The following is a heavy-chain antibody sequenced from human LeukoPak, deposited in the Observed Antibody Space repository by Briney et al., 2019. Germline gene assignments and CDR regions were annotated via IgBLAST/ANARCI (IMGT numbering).Heavy chain of an antibody. V-gene: IGHV3-48*01. CDR3: ARGYSGYDYKKLFDY. Sequence: PGGSLRLSCAASGFTLSSHTMNWVRQAPGKGLEWVSYISSSSSTIYYADSVKGRFTISRDNAKNSLYLQMNSLRAEDTAVYYCARGYSGYDYKKLFDYWGQGTLVTVSS. CDR1: GFTLSSHT. CDR2: ISSSSSTI. J-gene: IGHJ4*02. D-gene: IGHD5-12*01.